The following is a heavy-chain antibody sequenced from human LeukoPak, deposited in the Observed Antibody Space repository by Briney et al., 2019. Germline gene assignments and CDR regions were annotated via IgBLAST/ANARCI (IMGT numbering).Heavy chain of an antibody. D-gene: IGHD3-22*01. CDR1: GFTFDDYG. CDR3: AKARGLIGGAFDI. V-gene: IGHV3-9*01. CDR2: ISWNGNSI. J-gene: IGHJ3*02. Sequence: PGGSLRLSCAASGFTFDDYGMHWVRQAPGKGLEWVSSISWNGNSIDYADSVKGRFTISRDNAKNSLYLQMNSLRAEDTALYYCAKARGLIGGAFDIWGQGTMVTVSS.